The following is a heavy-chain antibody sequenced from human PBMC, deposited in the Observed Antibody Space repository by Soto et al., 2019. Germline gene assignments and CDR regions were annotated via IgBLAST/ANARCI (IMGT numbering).Heavy chain of an antibody. Sequence: QVQLVESGGGVVQPGRSLRLSCAASGFTFSSYGMHWVRQAPGKGLEWEAVIWYDGSNKYYADSVKGRFTISRDNSKNTLYLQMNRLRAEDTAVYYCASEYCSGGSCYYYGMDVWGQGTTVTFSS. D-gene: IGHD2-15*01. J-gene: IGHJ6*02. CDR2: IWYDGSNK. CDR3: ASEYCSGGSCYYYGMDV. CDR1: GFTFSSYG. V-gene: IGHV3-33*01.